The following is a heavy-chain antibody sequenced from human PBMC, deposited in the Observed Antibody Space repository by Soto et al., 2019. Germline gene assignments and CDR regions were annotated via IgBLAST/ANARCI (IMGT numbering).Heavy chain of an antibody. Sequence: GGSLRLSCAASGFTFSSYGMHWVRQAPGKGLEWVAVIWYDGSNKYYADSVKGRFTISRDNSKNTLYLQMNSLRAEDTAVYYCARDSGAIFGVAGYNWFDPWGQGTLVTVSS. CDR2: IWYDGSNK. D-gene: IGHD3-3*01. J-gene: IGHJ5*02. CDR3: ARDSGAIFGVAGYNWFDP. V-gene: IGHV3-33*01. CDR1: GFTFSSYG.